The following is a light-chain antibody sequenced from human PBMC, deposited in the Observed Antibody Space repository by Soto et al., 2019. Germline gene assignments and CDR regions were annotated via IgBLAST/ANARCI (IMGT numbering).Light chain of an antibody. J-gene: IGKJ1*01. V-gene: IGKV3-11*01. Sequence: EIVLTQSPATLSLSPGERVTLSCRASQSVSSYLAWYQQKPDQAPRLLIYDASNRATGIPARFSGSGSGTDFTLTISSLEPEDFAVYYCQQRTKWPWTFGQGTKVEIK. CDR1: QSVSSY. CDR3: QQRTKWPWT. CDR2: DAS.